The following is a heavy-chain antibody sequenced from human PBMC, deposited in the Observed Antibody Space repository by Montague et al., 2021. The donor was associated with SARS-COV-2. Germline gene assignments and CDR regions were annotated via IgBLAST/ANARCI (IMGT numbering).Heavy chain of an antibody. CDR3: ASQVAYLDYFDP. D-gene: IGHD4-11*01. Sequence: ETLSLTCTVSGRSISTDHYWGWIRQPPGKGLEWIESIHHSGNTYYNPSLKSRLTISIDTSKNQFSLKLTSLTAADTAVYYCASQVAYLDYFDPWGQGTLVTVSS. V-gene: IGHV4-38-2*02. J-gene: IGHJ5*02. CDR2: IHHSGNT. CDR1: GRSISTDHY.